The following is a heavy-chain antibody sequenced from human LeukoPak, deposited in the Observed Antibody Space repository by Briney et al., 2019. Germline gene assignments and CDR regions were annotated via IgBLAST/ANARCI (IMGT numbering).Heavy chain of an antibody. CDR3: ARSKQWLVRGDFDY. D-gene: IGHD6-19*01. J-gene: IGHJ4*02. CDR2: IIPIFGTA. CDR1: GGTFISYA. Sequence: GASVKVSCKASGGTFISYAISWVRQAPGQGLEWMGGIIPIFGTANYAQKFQGRVTITADGSTSTAYMELSSLRSEDTAVYYCARSKQWLVRGDFDYWGQGTLVTVSS. V-gene: IGHV1-69*13.